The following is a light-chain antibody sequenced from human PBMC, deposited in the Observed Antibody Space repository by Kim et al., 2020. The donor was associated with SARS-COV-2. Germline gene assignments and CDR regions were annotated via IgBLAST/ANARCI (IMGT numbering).Light chain of an antibody. Sequence: SVKLTCPPSSGHSSYAITWHQQQPEKGPRYLMKVNSDGSHNRGDGIPDRFSGSSSGAERYLTISSLQSEDEADYYCQTWGNGIWVFGGGTKLTVL. J-gene: IGLJ3*02. V-gene: IGLV4-69*01. CDR2: VNSDGSH. CDR1: SGHSSYA. CDR3: QTWGNGIWV.